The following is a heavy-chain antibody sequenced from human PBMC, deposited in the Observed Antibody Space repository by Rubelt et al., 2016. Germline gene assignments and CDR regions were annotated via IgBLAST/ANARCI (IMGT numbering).Heavy chain of an antibody. CDR1: GFIFSNYG. Sequence: ESGGGVVQPGRSLRLSCAASGFIFSNYGMHWVRQAPGKGLEWVALVSYDASDEYYADSVKGRFTISRDNSKNTLYLQMNSLRAEDTAVYYCVLTAISVTSALKDHFFDYWGQGTLVTVSS. J-gene: IGHJ4*02. CDR2: VSYDASDE. V-gene: IGHV3-30*03. D-gene: IGHD2-2*02. CDR3: VLTAISVTSALKDHFFDY.